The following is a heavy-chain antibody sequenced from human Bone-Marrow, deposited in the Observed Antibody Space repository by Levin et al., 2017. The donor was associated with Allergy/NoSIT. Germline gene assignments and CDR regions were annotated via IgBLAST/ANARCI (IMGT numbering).Heavy chain of an antibody. CDR2: IWSDGNNK. Sequence: RAGGSLRLSCATSGFTFSGYGMHWVRQAPGKGLEWVAVIWSDGNNKYYAESVKGRFTISRDISENTLYLQMNSLRAEDTAVYYCAKDPGYGLGTDYGDYWGQGTLVTVSS. CDR3: AKDPGYGLGTDYGDY. J-gene: IGHJ4*02. V-gene: IGHV3-33*06. CDR1: GFTFSGYG. D-gene: IGHD3-10*01.